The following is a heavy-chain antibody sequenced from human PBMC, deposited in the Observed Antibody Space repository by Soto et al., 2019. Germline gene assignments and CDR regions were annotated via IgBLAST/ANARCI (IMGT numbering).Heavy chain of an antibody. CDR3: ARDLFIKYDDSSGYGPGGHYYGMDV. CDR1: GGSISSGDYY. J-gene: IGHJ6*02. D-gene: IGHD3-22*01. V-gene: IGHV4-30-4*01. CDR2: IYYSGST. Sequence: SETLSLTCTVSGGSISSGDYYWSWIRQPPGKGLEWIGYIYYSGSTYYNPSLKSRVTISVDTSTNQFSLKLSSVTAADTAVYYCARDLFIKYDDSSGYGPGGHYYGMDVWGQGTTVTVS.